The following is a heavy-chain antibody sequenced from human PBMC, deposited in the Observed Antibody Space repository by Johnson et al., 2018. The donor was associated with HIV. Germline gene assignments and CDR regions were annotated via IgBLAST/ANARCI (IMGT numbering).Heavy chain of an antibody. V-gene: IGHV3-53*01. D-gene: IGHD2-21*02. CDR2: IYSGGNT. Sequence: VQLVESGGGLVQPGGSLGLSCAASGFIVSSNYMTWVRQAPGKGLEWVSTIYSGGNTYYADSVKGRFTISRDSSKNTLYLQMNSLRAEDTAVYYCAGVTGADDAFDIWGQGTMVIVSS. J-gene: IGHJ3*02. CDR3: AGVTGADDAFDI. CDR1: GFIVSSNY.